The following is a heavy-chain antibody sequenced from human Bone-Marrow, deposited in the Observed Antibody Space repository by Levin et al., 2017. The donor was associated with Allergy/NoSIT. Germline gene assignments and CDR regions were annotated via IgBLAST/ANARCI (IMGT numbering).Heavy chain of an antibody. V-gene: IGHV3-20*04. D-gene: IGHD3-22*01. CDR2: INWNGDSI. CDR3: ARVRQAGYYESTGSYRVTLWYFDL. CDR1: GFIFDQHG. J-gene: IGHJ2*01. Sequence: GESLKISCAASGFIFDQHGMSWVRQAPGKGLEWVSGINWNGDSIGYADSVKGRFTISRDNGRNSLYLQMNGLRAADTALYYCARVRQAGYYESTGSYRVTLWYFDLWGRGTLVTVSS.